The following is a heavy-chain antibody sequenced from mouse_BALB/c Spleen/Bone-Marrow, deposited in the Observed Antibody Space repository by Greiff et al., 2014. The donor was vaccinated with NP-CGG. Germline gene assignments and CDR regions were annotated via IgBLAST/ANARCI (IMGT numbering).Heavy chain of an antibody. J-gene: IGHJ2*01. V-gene: IGHV1-54*01. CDR2: INPGSGGT. D-gene: IGHD2-3*01. CDR1: GYAFTNYL. Sequence: VQLQQSGAELVRPGTSVKVSCKASGYAFTNYLIEWVKQRPGQGLEWIGVINPGSGGTNYNEKFKGKATLTADKSSSTAYMQLSSPTSDDSAVYFCTREDGGGVFDYWGQGTTLTVSS. CDR3: TREDGGGVFDY.